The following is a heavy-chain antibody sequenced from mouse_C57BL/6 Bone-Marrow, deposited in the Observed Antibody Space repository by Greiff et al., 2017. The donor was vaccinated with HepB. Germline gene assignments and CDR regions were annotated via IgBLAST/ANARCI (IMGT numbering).Heavy chain of an antibody. D-gene: IGHD2-4*01. CDR3: ARWGDYGSAWFAY. Sequence: VQLQQSGPELVKPGASVKISCKASGYTFTDYYMNWVKQSHGKSLEWIGDINPNNGGTSYNQKFKGKATLTVDKSSSTAYMELRSLTSEDSAVYYCARWGDYGSAWFAYWGQGTLVTVSA. CDR1: GYTFTDYY. V-gene: IGHV1-26*01. CDR2: INPNNGGT. J-gene: IGHJ3*01.